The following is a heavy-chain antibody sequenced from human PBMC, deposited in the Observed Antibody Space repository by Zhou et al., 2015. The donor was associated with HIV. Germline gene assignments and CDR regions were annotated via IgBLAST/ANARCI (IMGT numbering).Heavy chain of an antibody. CDR1: GGTFSGSD. CDR3: ARDGGLERGAFDI. V-gene: IGHV1-69*06. J-gene: IGHJ3*02. Sequence: LLQSGPEVRKPGSSVKVSCKASGGTFSGSDLSWVRQAPGQGLEWMGRITPMFQTHNYAEKFRARLNITVDRHTSAAYMELSSLTSEDAAVYYCARDGGLERGAFDIWGQGTMVTVSS. CDR2: ITPMFQTH. D-gene: IGHD1-1*01.